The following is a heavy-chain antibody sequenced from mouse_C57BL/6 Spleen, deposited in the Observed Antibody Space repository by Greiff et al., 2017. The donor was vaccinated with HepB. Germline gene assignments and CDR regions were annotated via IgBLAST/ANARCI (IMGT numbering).Heavy chain of an antibody. CDR2: INPNNGGT. CDR3: ARKDDYDGFSWFAY. J-gene: IGHJ3*01. CDR1: GYTFTDYY. V-gene: IGHV1-26*01. D-gene: IGHD2-4*01. Sequence: EVQLQQSGPELVKPGASVKISCKASGYTFTDYYMNWVKQSHGKSLEWIGDINPNNGGTSYNQKFKGKATLTVDKSSSTAYMELRSLTSEDSAVYYCARKDDYDGFSWFAYWGQGTLVTVSA.